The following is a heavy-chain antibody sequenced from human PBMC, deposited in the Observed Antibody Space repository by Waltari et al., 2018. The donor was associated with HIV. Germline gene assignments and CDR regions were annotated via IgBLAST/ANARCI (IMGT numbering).Heavy chain of an antibody. CDR2: IIPIFGTA. Sequence: QVQLVQSGAEVKKPGSSVKVSCKASGGTFSSYATSWVRQAPGQGLEWMGGIIPIFGTANYAQKFQGRVTITADESTSTAYMELSSLRSEDTAVYYCARGLKTYYDILTGYPLDYWGQGTLVTVSS. D-gene: IGHD3-9*01. CDR1: GGTFSSYA. CDR3: ARGLKTYYDILTGYPLDY. V-gene: IGHV1-69*01. J-gene: IGHJ4*02.